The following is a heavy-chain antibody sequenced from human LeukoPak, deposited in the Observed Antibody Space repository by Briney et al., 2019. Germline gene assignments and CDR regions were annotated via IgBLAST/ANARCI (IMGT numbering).Heavy chain of an antibody. J-gene: IGHJ4*02. CDR2: IKYDGSED. CDR1: GLTFSNYW. CDR3: ATYQGYNYGPFDY. V-gene: IGHV3-7*05. D-gene: IGHD5-18*01. Sequence: GGSLRLSCAASGLTFSNYWMSWVRQTPGRGLEWVANIKYDGSEDYYVDSVKGRFTISRDNAKNSLYLQMNNLRADDTAVYYCATYQGYNYGPFDYWGQGALVTVSS.